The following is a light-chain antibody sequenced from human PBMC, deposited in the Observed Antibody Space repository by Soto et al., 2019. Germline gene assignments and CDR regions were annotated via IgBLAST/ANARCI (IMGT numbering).Light chain of an antibody. CDR1: QSLSSSY. J-gene: IGKJ1*01. Sequence: EIELTQSPGTLSLSPGERATLSCRASQSLSSSYLAWYQQKPGQAPRLLLYGASSRATGIPDRFSGSGSGTDFTLTISRLEPEDSAVYYCQQYGRPPETFGQGTKVEIK. CDR2: GAS. CDR3: QQYGRPPET. V-gene: IGKV3-20*01.